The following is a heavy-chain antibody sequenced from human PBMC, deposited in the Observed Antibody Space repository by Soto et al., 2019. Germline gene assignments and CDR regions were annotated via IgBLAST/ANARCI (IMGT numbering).Heavy chain of an antibody. D-gene: IGHD2-21*01. CDR2: VDPEDGET. CDR1: GFKFIDYY. CDR3: ATTTAVIVAQGPMDV. J-gene: IGHJ6*02. Sequence: EVQLVQSGAEVKKPGATVKISCKVSGFKFIDYYLYWVQQAPGKALEWMGRVDPEDGETVYSETFQGRLTIDADPSRGIAHMELSGLRSEDPAVYFCATTTAVIVAQGPMDVWGQGTKVIVSS. V-gene: IGHV1-69-2*01.